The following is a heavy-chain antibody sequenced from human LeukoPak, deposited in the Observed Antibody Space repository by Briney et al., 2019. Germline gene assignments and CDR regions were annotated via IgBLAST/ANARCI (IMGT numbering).Heavy chain of an antibody. J-gene: IGHJ4*02. V-gene: IGHV1-58*01. CDR2: IIVGSGAT. Sequence: SVKVSCKASGFTSTSFAVQWVRQARGQRLEWIGWIIVGSGATKCAQDFQERVTITRDLSTSTLYMELRSLASEDTAVYYCAADLSNPRMGASYLDSWGQGTLVTVSS. D-gene: IGHD3-16*01. CDR1: GFTSTSFA. CDR3: AADLSNPRMGASYLDS.